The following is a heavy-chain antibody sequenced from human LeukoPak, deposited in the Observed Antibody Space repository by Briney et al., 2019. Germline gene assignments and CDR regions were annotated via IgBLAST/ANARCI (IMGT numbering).Heavy chain of an antibody. CDR2: MNPNSGNT. Sequence: ASVMVSCKASGYTFTSYDINWVRQATGQGLEWMGWMNPNSGNTGYAQKFQGRVTMTRNTSISTAYMELSSLRSEDTAVYYCAIYQVGATRGGSIDYWGQGTLVTVSS. J-gene: IGHJ4*02. V-gene: IGHV1-8*02. D-gene: IGHD1-26*01. CDR3: AIYQVGATRGGSIDY. CDR1: GYTFTSYD.